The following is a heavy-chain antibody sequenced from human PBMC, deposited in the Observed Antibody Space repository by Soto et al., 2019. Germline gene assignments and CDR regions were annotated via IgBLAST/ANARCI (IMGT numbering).Heavy chain of an antibody. J-gene: IGHJ6*02. CDR3: AWRNYYYGMDV. CDR1: GGSFSCYC. V-gene: IGHV4-34*01. CDR2: INHSGST. Sequence: PSETLSLTCAVYGGSFSCYCWSWIRQPPGKGLEWIGEINHSGSTNYNPSLKSRVTISVDTSKNQFSLKLSSVTAADTAVYYCAWRNYYYGMDVWGQGTTVTVSS.